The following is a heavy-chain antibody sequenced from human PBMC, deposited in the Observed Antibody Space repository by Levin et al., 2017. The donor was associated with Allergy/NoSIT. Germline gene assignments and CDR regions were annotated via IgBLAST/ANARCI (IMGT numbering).Heavy chain of an antibody. J-gene: IGHJ4*02. Sequence: GESLKISCAASGFTFSSYAMHWVRQAPGKGLEWVAVISYDGSNKYYADSVKGRFTISRDNSKNTLYLQMNSLRAEDTAVYYCARGGSYYDYFDYWGQGTLVTVSS. D-gene: IGHD1-26*01. V-gene: IGHV3-30*04. CDR3: ARGGSYYDYFDY. CDR2: ISYDGSNK. CDR1: GFTFSSYA.